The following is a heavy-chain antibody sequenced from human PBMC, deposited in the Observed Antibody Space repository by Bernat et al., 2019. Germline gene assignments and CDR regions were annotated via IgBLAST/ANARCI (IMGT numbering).Heavy chain of an antibody. Sequence: EVQLVQSGAEVKKPGESLKISCKGSGYSFTSYWIGWVRQMPGKGLEWMGIIYPGDSDTRYSPSFQGQVTISADKSISTAYLQWSSLKASDTAMYYCARTYCSSTSCSRGHAFDIWGQGTMVTVSS. CDR3: ARTYCSSTSCSRGHAFDI. D-gene: IGHD2-2*01. CDR2: IYPGDSDT. V-gene: IGHV5-51*03. CDR1: GYSFTSYW. J-gene: IGHJ3*02.